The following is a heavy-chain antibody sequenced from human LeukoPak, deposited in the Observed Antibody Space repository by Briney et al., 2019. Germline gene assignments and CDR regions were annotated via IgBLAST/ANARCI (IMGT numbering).Heavy chain of an antibody. V-gene: IGHV4-59*08. CDR3: ARAEVRDYYDSSGYLNY. D-gene: IGHD3-22*01. CDR2: IYYSGST. J-gene: IGHJ4*02. Sequence: SETLSLTCTVSGGSISSYYWSWIRQPPGKGLEWIGYIYYSGSTNYNPSLKSRVTISVNTSKNQFSLKLSSVTAADTAVYYCARAEVRDYYDSSGYLNYWGQGTLVTVSS. CDR1: GGSISSYY.